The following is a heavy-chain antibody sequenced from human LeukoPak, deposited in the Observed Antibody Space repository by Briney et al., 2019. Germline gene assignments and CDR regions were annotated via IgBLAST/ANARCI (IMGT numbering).Heavy chain of an antibody. V-gene: IGHV3-23*01. J-gene: IGHJ4*02. Sequence: GGSLRLSCAASGFTFSRYAMSWVRQAPGKGLEWVSALSASGGSTYYADSGKGRFTISRDNARNTLFLQMNSSRAQETAVDYXXXXXXXXXXXXXTSCXSXPVDYWGQGTLVTVSS. D-gene: IGHD2-2*01. CDR2: LSASGGST. CDR1: GFTFSRYA. CDR3: XXXXXXXXXXXXTSCXSXPVDY.